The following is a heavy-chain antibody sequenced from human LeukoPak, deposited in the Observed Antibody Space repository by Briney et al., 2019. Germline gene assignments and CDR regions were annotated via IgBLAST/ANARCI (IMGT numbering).Heavy chain of an antibody. D-gene: IGHD4-17*01. Sequence: GGSLRLSCAASGFTFSSYSMNWVRQAPGKGLEWVSYISSSSSTIYYADSVKGRFTISRDNAKNSLYLQMNSLRAEDTAVYFCARAGPTVTTAYWGQGTLVTVSS. CDR1: GFTFSSYS. CDR3: ARAGPTVTTAY. J-gene: IGHJ4*02. CDR2: ISSSSSTI. V-gene: IGHV3-48*01.